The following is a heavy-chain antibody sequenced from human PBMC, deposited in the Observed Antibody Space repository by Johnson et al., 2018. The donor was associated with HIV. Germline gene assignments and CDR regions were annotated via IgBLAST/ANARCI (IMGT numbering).Heavy chain of an antibody. CDR1: GFTFDDYA. CDR2: ISWNSGSI. D-gene: IGHD1-26*01. J-gene: IGHJ3*02. CDR3: ARALGATYAFDI. Sequence: VQLVESGGGLVQPGRSLRLSCAASGFTFDDYAMHWVRQAPGKGLEWVSGISWNSGSIGYADSVKGRFTISRDNAKNSLYLQMNSLRAEDTALYYCARALGATYAFDIWGQGTMVTVSS. V-gene: IGHV3-9*01.